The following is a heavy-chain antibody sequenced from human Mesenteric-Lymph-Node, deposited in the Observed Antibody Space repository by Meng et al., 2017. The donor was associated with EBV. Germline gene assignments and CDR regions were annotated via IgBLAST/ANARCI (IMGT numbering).Heavy chain of an antibody. CDR1: GYTFTRYG. J-gene: IGHJ4*02. Sequence: QVQTVQFEVEGQKPGGLVQVSWKTSGYTFTRYGIRGVRQAPGHGLQWMGWITVYNGNTNYAPRLQGRVTMTTDLSTSTAYMELRSLRSDDTAVYYCARDSSGYNANDKVSDYWGQGTLVTVSS. D-gene: IGHD5-12*01. CDR2: ITVYNGNT. CDR3: ARDSSGYNANDKVSDY. V-gene: IGHV1-18*01.